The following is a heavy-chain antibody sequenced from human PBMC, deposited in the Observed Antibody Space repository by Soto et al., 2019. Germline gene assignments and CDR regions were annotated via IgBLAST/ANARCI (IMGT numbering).Heavy chain of an antibody. D-gene: IGHD6-6*01. CDR3: ARGLVAARPLDV. V-gene: IGHV4-34*01. CDR2: INHSGST. Sequence: SETLSLTCAVYGGSFSGYYWSWIRQPPGKGLEWIGEINHSGSTNYNPSLKSRVTISVDTSKNQFSLKLSSVTAADTAVYYCARGLVAARPLDVWGQGTTVTVSS. J-gene: IGHJ6*02. CDR1: GGSFSGYY.